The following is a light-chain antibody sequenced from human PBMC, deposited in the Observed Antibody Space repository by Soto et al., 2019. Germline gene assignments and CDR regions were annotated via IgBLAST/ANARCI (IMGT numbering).Light chain of an antibody. Sequence: QSVLTRPASVSGSPGQSITISCTGSSSDVGTYNLVSWYQQHPGEAPKLMIYEVTKRPSGVSYRFSGSKSGNTASLTISGLQAEDEADYYCCSYAGSSYVFGTGTKVTVL. J-gene: IGLJ1*01. V-gene: IGLV2-23*02. CDR1: SSDVGTYNL. CDR2: EVT. CDR3: CSYAGSSYV.